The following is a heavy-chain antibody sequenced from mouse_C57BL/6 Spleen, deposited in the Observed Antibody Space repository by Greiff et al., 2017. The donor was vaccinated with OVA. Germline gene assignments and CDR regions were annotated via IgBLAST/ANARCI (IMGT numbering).Heavy chain of an antibody. Sequence: QVQLKQPGAELVKPGASVKLSCKASGYTFTSYWMQWVKQRPGQGLEWIGEIDPSDSYTNYNQKFKGKATLTVDTSSSTAYMQLSSLTSEDSAVYYCAAYYYGSSYRYFDVWGTGTTVTVSS. J-gene: IGHJ1*03. CDR3: AAYYYGSSYRYFDV. V-gene: IGHV1-50*01. CDR2: IDPSDSYT. CDR1: GYTFTSYW. D-gene: IGHD1-1*01.